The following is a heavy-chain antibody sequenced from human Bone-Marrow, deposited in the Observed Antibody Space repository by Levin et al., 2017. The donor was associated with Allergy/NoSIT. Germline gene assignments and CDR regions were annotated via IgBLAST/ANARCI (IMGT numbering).Heavy chain of an antibody. V-gene: IGHV5-51*01. CDR3: AIPMLDTAMGGFHY. Sequence: GASVKVSCKGSGYSFTSYWIGWVRQMPGKGLEWMGIIYPRDSDTRYSPSFQGQVTISADKSISTAYLQWSSLKASDTAMYYCAIPMLDTAMGGFHYWGQGTLVTVSS. CDR1: GYSFTSYW. D-gene: IGHD5-18*01. J-gene: IGHJ4*02. CDR2: IYPRDSDT.